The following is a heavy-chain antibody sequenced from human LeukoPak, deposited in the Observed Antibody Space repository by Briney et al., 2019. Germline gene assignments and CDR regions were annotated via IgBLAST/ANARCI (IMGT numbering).Heavy chain of an antibody. CDR1: GDSISSYY. V-gene: IGHV4-59*08. J-gene: IGHJ4*02. CDR3: ARGRPDSGSYYVFDY. D-gene: IGHD1-26*01. Sequence: PSETLSLTCTVSGDSISSYYWSWIRQPPGKGLEWIGYIYYSGSTNYNPSLKSRVTISVDTSKNQFSLKLSSVTAADTAVYYCARGRPDSGSYYVFDYWGQGTLVTVSS. CDR2: IYYSGST.